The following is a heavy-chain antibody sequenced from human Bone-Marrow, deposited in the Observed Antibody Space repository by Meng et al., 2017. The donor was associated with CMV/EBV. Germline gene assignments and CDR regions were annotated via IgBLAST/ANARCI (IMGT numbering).Heavy chain of an antibody. CDR3: ARVEFYDYVWGSYPY. V-gene: IGHV3-7*01. CDR1: GLTFRKSG. D-gene: IGHD3-16*01. J-gene: IGHJ4*02. CDR2: ISGDGREI. Sequence: GGSLRLSCAASGLTFRKSGMSWLRQVPGKGLEWVADISGDGREIYYVDSVKGRFTVSRDNAKNSLYLQMNSLRAEDTAVYYCARVEFYDYVWGSYPYWGQGTLVTVSS.